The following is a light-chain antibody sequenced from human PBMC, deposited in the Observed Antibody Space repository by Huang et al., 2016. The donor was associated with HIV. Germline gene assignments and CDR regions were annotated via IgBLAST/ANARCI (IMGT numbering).Light chain of an antibody. CDR2: DAS. CDR3: QQYHSSPLT. CDR1: QSINSW. J-gene: IGKJ4*01. Sequence: DIRMTQSPSTLSASVGDRVTITCRASQSINSWLAWYQQRPGKAPKRLIDDASRLQSGVPSRFTGSGSGTQFTLTISSLQPENFATYYCQQYHSSPLTFGGGTKVEI. V-gene: IGKV1-5*01.